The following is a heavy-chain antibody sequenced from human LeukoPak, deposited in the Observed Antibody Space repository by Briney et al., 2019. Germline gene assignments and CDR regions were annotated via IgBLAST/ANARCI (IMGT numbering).Heavy chain of an antibody. Sequence: ASVKVSCKASGGTFSSYAISWVRQAPGQGLEWMGWINPNSGGTNYAQKFQGRVTMTRDTSISTAYMELSRLRSDDTAVYYCARVPPTSDYSSREYGMDVWGQGTTVTVSS. CDR1: GGTFSSYA. J-gene: IGHJ6*02. V-gene: IGHV1-2*02. CDR2: INPNSGGT. D-gene: IGHD6-13*01. CDR3: ARVPPTSDYSSREYGMDV.